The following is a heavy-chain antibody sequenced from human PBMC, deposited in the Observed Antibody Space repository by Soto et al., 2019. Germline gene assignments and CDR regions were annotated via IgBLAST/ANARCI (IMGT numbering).Heavy chain of an antibody. J-gene: IGHJ4*02. CDR3: ATGLQHLVNLYYFYL. D-gene: IGHD2-15*01. Sequence: QVQLVQSGAEVRKPGASVKVSCKVSGYSLTELSIHWVRQAPGKGPEWMGGFDPEDGEIKFAQNFQGRVTMTEDTPTDTAYMELSSLRSEDTAIYYFATGLQHLVNLYYFYLWGQGTLVTVSS. V-gene: IGHV1-24*01. CDR1: GYSLTELS. CDR2: FDPEDGEI.